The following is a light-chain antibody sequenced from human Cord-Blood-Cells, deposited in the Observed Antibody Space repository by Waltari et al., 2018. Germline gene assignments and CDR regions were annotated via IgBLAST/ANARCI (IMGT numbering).Light chain of an antibody. CDR3: SSYTSSSTVV. Sequence: QSALTQPASVSGSPGQWLTISCTGTSSDVGGYNYVSWYQQHPGKTPKLMIYEVSNRPAGVSNRCSGSKSGNTASLTISGIQAEDEADYYCSSYTSSSTVVFGGGTKLTVL. CDR2: EVS. J-gene: IGLJ2*01. CDR1: SSDVGGYNY. V-gene: IGLV2-14*01.